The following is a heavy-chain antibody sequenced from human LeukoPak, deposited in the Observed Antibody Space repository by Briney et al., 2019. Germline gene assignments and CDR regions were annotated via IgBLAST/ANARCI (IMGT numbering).Heavy chain of an antibody. CDR1: GFTFSSYG. J-gene: IGHJ4*02. CDR3: AKEKARNYYDSSGYGY. D-gene: IGHD3-22*01. V-gene: IGHV3-33*06. Sequence: GRSLGLSCAASGFTFSSYGMHWVRQAPGKGLEWVAVIWYDGSNKYYADSVKGRFTISRDNSKNTLYLQMNSLRAEDTAVYYCAKEKARNYYDSSGYGYWGQGTLVTVSS. CDR2: IWYDGSNK.